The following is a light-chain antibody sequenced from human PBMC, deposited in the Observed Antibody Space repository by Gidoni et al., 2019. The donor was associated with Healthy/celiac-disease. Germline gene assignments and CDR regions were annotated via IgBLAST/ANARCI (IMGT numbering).Light chain of an antibody. V-gene: IGKV2-28*01. CDR1: QSLLHSNGYNY. CDR3: MQALQPPLT. CDR2: LGS. Sequence: DIVMTQSPLSLPVTPGEPASISCRSSQSLLHSNGYNYLDWYLQKPGQSPQLLIDLGSNRASGVPDRFSGSGSGTDFTLKISRVEAEDVGVYYCMQALQPPLTFGQGTRLEIK. J-gene: IGKJ5*01.